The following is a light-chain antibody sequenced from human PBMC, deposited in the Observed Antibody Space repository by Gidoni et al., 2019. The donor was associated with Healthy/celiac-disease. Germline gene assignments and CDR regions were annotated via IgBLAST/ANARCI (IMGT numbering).Light chain of an antibody. CDR2: EDN. V-gene: IGLV6-57*04. CDR1: SGSIASNY. Sequence: NFILTQPHSVSESPGKTVTISCTRSSGSIASNYVQWYQQRPGSAPTTVIYEDNQRPPGVPDRFSGSIDSSSNSGSLTISGLKTEDEADYYCQSYDSSIRVLGGGTKLTVL. CDR3: QSYDSSIRV. J-gene: IGLJ3*02.